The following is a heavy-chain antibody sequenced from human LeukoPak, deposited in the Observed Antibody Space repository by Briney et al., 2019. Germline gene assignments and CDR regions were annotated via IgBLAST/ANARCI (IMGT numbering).Heavy chain of an antibody. J-gene: IGHJ6*03. D-gene: IGHD6-6*01. Sequence: SETLSLTCTVSGASISGSGYYWSWIRQPPGKGLEWIGEINHSGSTNYNPSLKSRVTISVDTSKNQFSLKLSSVTAADTAVYYCARGARAIAARLYYYYYMDVWGKGTTVTVSS. CDR2: INHSGST. CDR3: ARGARAIAARLYYYYYMDV. V-gene: IGHV4-39*07. CDR1: GASISGSGYY.